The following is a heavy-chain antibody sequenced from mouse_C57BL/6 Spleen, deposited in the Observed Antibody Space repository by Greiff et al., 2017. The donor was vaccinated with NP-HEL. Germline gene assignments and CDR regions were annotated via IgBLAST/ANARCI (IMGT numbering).Heavy chain of an antibody. J-gene: IGHJ4*01. CDR3: TSLRGRYRGLY. D-gene: IGHD1-1*01. V-gene: IGHV6-6*01. CDR1: GFTFSDAW. CDR2: IRNKANNHAT. Sequence: EVKVEESGGGLVQPGGSMKLSCAASGFTFSDAWMDWVRQSPEKGLEWVAEIRNKANNHATYYAESVKGRFTISRDDSKSSVYLQMNSLRTEDTCIDYCTSLRGRYRGLYWGQGTSVTVSS.